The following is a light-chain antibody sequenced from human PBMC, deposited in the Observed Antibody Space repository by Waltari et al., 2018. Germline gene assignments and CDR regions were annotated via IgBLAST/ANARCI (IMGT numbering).Light chain of an antibody. J-gene: IGKJ2*01. CDR3: QQYYDTPYT. CDR2: WAS. Sequence: DIVMTQSPDSLVVSLGERATINCKSSRNLLYSPNNKDFLAWYQQKPGQPPKLLIYWASTRAAGVPYRFTGSGSGTDFSLTISSLQAEYVAVYYCQQYYDTPYTFGQGTKLEIK. V-gene: IGKV4-1*01. CDR1: RNLLYSPNNKDF.